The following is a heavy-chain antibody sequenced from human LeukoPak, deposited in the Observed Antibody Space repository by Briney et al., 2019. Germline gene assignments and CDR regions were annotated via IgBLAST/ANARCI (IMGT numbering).Heavy chain of an antibody. CDR1: GGSISSGGYY. J-gene: IGHJ6*03. CDR3: ARQKVPTLGIFGVPQYQGYMDV. V-gene: IGHV4-30-2*01. CDR2: IYHSGSS. Sequence: PSETLSLTCTVSGGSISSGGYYWSWIRQPPGKGLEWIGYIYHSGSSYYNPSLKSRVTISVDRSKNQFSLKLSSVTAADTAVYYCARQKVPTLGIFGVPQYQGYMDVWGKGTTVTVSS. D-gene: IGHD3-3*01.